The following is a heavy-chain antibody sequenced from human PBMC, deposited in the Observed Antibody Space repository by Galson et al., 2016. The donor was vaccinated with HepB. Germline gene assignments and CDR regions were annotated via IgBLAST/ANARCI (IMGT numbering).Heavy chain of an antibody. CDR1: GFTFSSYS. D-gene: IGHD6-13*01. CDR3: ASAIAANDAFDI. V-gene: IGHV3-21*01. J-gene: IGHJ3*02. CDR2: ISSSSSYT. Sequence: SLRLSCAASGFTFSSYSMNWVRQAPGKGLEWVSFISSSSSYTYYADSVKGRFTISRDNAKNSLYLQMNSLRAEDTAVYYCASAIAANDAFDIWGQGTMVTVSS.